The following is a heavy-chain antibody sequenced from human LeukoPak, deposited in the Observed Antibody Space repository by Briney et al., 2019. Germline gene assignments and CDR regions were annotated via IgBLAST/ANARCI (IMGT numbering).Heavy chain of an antibody. CDR1: GGSFSGYY. Sequence: SETLSLTCAVYGGSFSGYYWSWIRQPPGKGLEWIGEMNHCGSTNYNPSLKSRVTISVDTSKNQVSLKVSSVTAADTAVYYCARGSHIVATPFEYWGQGNLVTVSS. V-gene: IGHV4-34*01. J-gene: IGHJ4*02. D-gene: IGHD5-12*01. CDR2: MNHCGST. CDR3: ARGSHIVATPFEY.